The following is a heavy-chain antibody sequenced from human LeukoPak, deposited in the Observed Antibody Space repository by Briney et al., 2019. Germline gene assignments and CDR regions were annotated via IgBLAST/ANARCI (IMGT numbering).Heavy chain of an antibody. CDR3: ARGSSSGEAYYYYYYMDV. J-gene: IGHJ6*03. V-gene: IGHV4-39*07. CDR2: LYYSGST. Sequence: SETLSLTCTVSGGSISNSNYYWGWIRQPPGKGLEWIGNLYYSGSTNYNPSLKSRVTISVDTSKNQFSLKLSSVTAADTAVYYCARGSSSGEAYYYYYYMDVWGKGTTVTVSS. D-gene: IGHD1-26*01. CDR1: GGSISNSNYY.